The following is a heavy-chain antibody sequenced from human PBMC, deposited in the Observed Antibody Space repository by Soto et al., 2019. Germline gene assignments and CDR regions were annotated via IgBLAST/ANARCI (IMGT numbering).Heavy chain of an antibody. V-gene: IGHV3-21*01. CDR1: VFTFSTYS. CDR3: AREYTAWPLAYGLDV. CDR2: ISSRSDI. J-gene: IGHJ6*02. Sequence: PGGPLRLSCVGSVFTFSTYSINWVRQAPGKGLEWVSSISSRSDIYYADSVTGRFTISRDNAKNSVSLQMNSLRAEDTAVYYCAREYTAWPLAYGLDVWGQGTTVTVSS. D-gene: IGHD2-2*02.